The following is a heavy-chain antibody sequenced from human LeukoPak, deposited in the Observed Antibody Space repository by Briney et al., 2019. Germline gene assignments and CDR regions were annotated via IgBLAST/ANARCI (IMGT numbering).Heavy chain of an antibody. Sequence: SETLSLTCAVYGGSFSGYYWSWIRQPPGKGLEWIGEINHSGSTNYNPSLKSRVTISVDTSKNQFSLKPSSVTAADTAVYYCARGWLQPVDYWGQGTLVTVSS. CDR3: ARGWLQPVDY. V-gene: IGHV4-34*01. CDR1: GGSFSGYY. D-gene: IGHD5-24*01. CDR2: INHSGST. J-gene: IGHJ4*02.